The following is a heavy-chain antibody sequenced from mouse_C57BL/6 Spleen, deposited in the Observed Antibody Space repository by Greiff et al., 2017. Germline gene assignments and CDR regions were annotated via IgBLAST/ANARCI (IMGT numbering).Heavy chain of an antibody. CDR1: GYSITSGYY. CDR2: ISYDGSN. J-gene: IGHJ2*01. V-gene: IGHV3-6*01. Sequence: EVKLMESGPGLVKPSQSLSLTCSVTGYSITSGYYWNWIRQFPGNKLEWMGYISYDGSNNYNPSLKNRISITRDTSKNQFFLKLNSVTTEDTATYYCAREGVYDWYYFDYWGQGTTLTVSA. D-gene: IGHD2-12*01. CDR3: AREGVYDWYYFDY.